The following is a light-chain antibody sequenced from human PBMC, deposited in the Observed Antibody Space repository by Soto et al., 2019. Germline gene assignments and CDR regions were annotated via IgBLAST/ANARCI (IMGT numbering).Light chain of an antibody. CDR1: SSNIGAGYD. CDR3: QSYDTSPSGYV. CDR2: ADN. J-gene: IGLJ1*01. V-gene: IGLV1-40*01. Sequence: QSVLTQPPPVSGAPGQRVTISCTGSSSNIGAGYDVHWYQQLPGTAPKLLIYADNNRPAGVPDRFSASKSGTSASLAITGLQAEDEADYYCQSYDTSPSGYVFGTGTKVTVL.